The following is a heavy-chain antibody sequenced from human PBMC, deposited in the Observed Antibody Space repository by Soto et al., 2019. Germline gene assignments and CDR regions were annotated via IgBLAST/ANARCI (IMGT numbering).Heavy chain of an antibody. CDR1: GYTFTGYY. V-gene: IGHV1-2*02. CDR3: PRNPGGIHDN. J-gene: IGHJ4*02. CDR2: INPNNGGT. D-gene: IGHD6-13*01. Sequence: GASVKVSCKASGYTFTGYYMHWVRQAPGQGLEWMGWINPNNGGTNYAQKLQGRVTMTTDTSTSTAYMELSSLRSDDTAVYYCPRNPGGIHDNWGQGTLVTVSS.